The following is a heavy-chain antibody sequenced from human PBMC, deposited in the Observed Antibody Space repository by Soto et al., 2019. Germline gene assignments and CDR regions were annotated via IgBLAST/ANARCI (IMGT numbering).Heavy chain of an antibody. CDR1: GGSFSGYY. J-gene: IGHJ4*02. V-gene: IGHV4-34*01. CDR2: INHSGST. Sequence: QVQLQQWGAGLLKPSETLSLTCAVYGGSFSGYYWTWISQPPGTGLAWIGEINHSGSTNYNPSLKSRVTISVDSSKNQFSLKLTSVTAAYTAVYYCARDKITGLFDYWGQGTLVTVSS. D-gene: IGHD2-8*02. CDR3: ARDKITGLFDY.